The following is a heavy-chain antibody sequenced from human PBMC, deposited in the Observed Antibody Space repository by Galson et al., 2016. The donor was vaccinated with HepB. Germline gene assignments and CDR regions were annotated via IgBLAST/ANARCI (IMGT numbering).Heavy chain of an antibody. J-gene: IGHJ2*01. V-gene: IGHV3-7*04. CDR2: IKKDGSEI. CDR1: GFSLGNYW. CDR3: TREFDL. Sequence: SLRLSCAASGFSLGNYWMHWARPAPGKGLEWLANIKKDGSEINCVDSVKGRFTISRDNAKNSLFLQMNTLRVEDTAVYYCTREFDLWGRGTRVTVSS.